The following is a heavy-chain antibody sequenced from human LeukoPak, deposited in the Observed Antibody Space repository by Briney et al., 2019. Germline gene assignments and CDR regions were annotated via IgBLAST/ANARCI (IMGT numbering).Heavy chain of an antibody. CDR2: IYSGGST. D-gene: IGHD3-22*01. CDR3: ARDPAPYYYDSSGYYPNHFDY. J-gene: IGHJ4*02. Sequence: PGGSLRLSCAASGFTVSSNYMSWVRQAPGKGLEWVSVIYSGGSTYYADSVKGRFTISRDNSKNTLYLQMNSLRAEDTAVYYCARDPAPYYYDSSGYYPNHFDYWGQGTLVTVSS. CDR1: GFTVSSNY. V-gene: IGHV3-53*01.